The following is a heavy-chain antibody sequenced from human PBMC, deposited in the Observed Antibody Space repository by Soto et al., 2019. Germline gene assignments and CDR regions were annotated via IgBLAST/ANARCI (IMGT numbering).Heavy chain of an antibody. CDR3: ARLYYDFWSGKSD. CDR2: IIPILGIA. V-gene: IGHV1-69*02. J-gene: IGHJ4*02. Sequence: ASVKVSCKASGGTFSSYTISWVRQAPGQGLEWMGRIIPILGIANYAQKFQGRVTITADKSTSTAYMELSSLRSEDTAVYYCARLYYDFWSGKSDWGQGTLVTVSS. D-gene: IGHD3-3*01. CDR1: GGTFSSYT.